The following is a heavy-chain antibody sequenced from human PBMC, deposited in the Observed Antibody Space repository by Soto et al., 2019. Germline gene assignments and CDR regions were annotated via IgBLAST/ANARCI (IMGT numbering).Heavy chain of an antibody. CDR2: ISGYNGKT. V-gene: IGHV1-18*01. CDR3: ARGGSSWSAEYYQH. CDR1: GYTFSNYG. D-gene: IGHD6-19*01. Sequence: QVQLVQSGAEVKKSGASVNVSCKASGYTFSNYGISWVRQAPGQGPEWMGWISGYNGKTKYAQKVQGRVTMTTDTSTSTAYMELRSLRSDDTAVYYCARGGSSWSAEYYQHWGQGTLVTVYS. J-gene: IGHJ1*01.